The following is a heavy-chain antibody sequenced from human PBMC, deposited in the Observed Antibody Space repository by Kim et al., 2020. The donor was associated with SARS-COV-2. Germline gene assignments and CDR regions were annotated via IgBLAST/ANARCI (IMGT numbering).Heavy chain of an antibody. V-gene: IGHV1-24*01. D-gene: IGHD5-18*01. J-gene: IGHJ5*02. CDR2: FDPEDGET. CDR1: GYTLTELS. Sequence: ASVKVSCKVSGYTLTELSMHWVRQAPGKGLEWMGGFDPEDGETIYAQKFQGRVTMTEDTSTDTAYMELSSLRSEDTAVYYCATRPPVPAMVGGWFDPWGQRTLVTVSS. CDR3: ATRPPVPAMVGGWFDP.